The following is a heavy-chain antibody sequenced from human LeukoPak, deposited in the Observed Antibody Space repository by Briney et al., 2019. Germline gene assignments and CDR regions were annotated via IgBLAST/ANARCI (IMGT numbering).Heavy chain of an antibody. Sequence: GSSVKVSCKASGGTFSSYAISWVRQAPGQGLEWMGGIIPIFGTANYAQKFQGRVTITTDESTSTAYMELSSLRSEDTAVYYCARVLGYYDSSGYSHDAIDIWGQGTMVTVSS. CDR2: IIPIFGTA. D-gene: IGHD3-22*01. V-gene: IGHV1-69*05. CDR1: GGTFSSYA. CDR3: ARVLGYYDSSGYSHDAIDI. J-gene: IGHJ3*02.